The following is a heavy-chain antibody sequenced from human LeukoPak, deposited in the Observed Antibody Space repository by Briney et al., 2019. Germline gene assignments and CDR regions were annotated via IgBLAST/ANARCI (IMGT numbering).Heavy chain of an antibody. V-gene: IGHV3-23*01. CDR3: AKDPRTYSSSWYFDY. CDR1: GFTFSSYA. J-gene: IGHJ4*02. D-gene: IGHD6-13*01. CDR2: ISGSGGST. Sequence: GGSLRLSCAASGFTFSSYAMSWVRQAPGKGLEWVSAISGSGGSTYYADSVKGWFTISRDNSKNTLYLQMNSLRAEDTAVYYCAKDPRTYSSSWYFDYWGQGTLVTVSS.